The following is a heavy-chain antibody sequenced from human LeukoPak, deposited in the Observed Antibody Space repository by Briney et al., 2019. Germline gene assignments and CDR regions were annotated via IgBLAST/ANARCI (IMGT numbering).Heavy chain of an antibody. J-gene: IGHJ4*02. V-gene: IGHV1-18*01. CDR2: ISAYNGNT. Sequence: ASVKVSCKASGYTFTSYGISWLRQAPGQGLEWMGWISAYNGNTNYAQKLQGRVTMTTDTSTSTAYMELRSLRSDDTAVYYCARDFGMEWLSNDGDFDYWGQGTLVTVSS. D-gene: IGHD3-3*01. CDR1: GYTFTSYG. CDR3: ARDFGMEWLSNDGDFDY.